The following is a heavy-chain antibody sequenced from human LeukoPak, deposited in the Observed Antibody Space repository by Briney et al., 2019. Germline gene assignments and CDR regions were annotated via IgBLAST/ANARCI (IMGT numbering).Heavy chain of an antibody. D-gene: IGHD3-22*01. V-gene: IGHV1-18*01. CDR2: ISGYNGNA. CDR3: ARDGHRRYYYDSSGYYRGDY. CDR1: GYTFNNYG. Sequence: ASVKVSCKTSGYTFNNYGISWVRQAPGQGLEWMGWISGYNGNAKYAQKVQGRVTMTTDISTSTAYMELRSLRSDDTAVFYCARDGHRRYYYDSSGYYRGDYWGQGTLVTVSS. J-gene: IGHJ4*02.